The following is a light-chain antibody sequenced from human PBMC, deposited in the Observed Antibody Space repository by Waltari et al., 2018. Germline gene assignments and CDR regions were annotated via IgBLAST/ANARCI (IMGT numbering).Light chain of an antibody. CDR1: QSVLLSSNNRNY. Sequence: DIVMTQSPDSLAVSLGERATINCKSSQSVLLSSNNRNYLAWYQQKPGQPTRLLIYWASTRESGVPDRFSGSGSGTDFTLAISSLQAEDVAVYYCHQYFGTPFTFGPGTKVNIK. V-gene: IGKV4-1*01. CDR2: WAS. CDR3: HQYFGTPFT. J-gene: IGKJ3*01.